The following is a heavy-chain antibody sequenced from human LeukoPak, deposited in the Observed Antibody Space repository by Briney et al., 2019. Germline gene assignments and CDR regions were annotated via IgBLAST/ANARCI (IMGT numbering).Heavy chain of an antibody. CDR1: GFTFSSYG. D-gene: IGHD3-3*01. CDR2: ISYDGSNK. Sequence: GGSLRLPCAASGFTFSSYGMHWVRQAPGKGLEWVAVISYDGSNKYYADSVKGRFTISRDNSKNTLYLQMNSLRAEDTAVYYCAKGRRGYFGAHYFDYWGQGTLVTVSS. V-gene: IGHV3-30*18. J-gene: IGHJ4*02. CDR3: AKGRRGYFGAHYFDY.